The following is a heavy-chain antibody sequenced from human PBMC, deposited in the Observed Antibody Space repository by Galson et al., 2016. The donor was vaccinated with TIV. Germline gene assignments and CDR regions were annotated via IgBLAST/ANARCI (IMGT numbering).Heavy chain of an antibody. CDR1: GFTFSSYA. Sequence: CAASGFTFSSYAISWVRQAPGKGLEWVSIINDRGDDTYYADSVKGRFTISRDNSKNTLYLQMHSLRAEDTALYFCAKGGSAFSYGYAFDMWGQGTMVTVSS. V-gene: IGHV3-23*01. CDR2: INDRGDDT. CDR3: AKGGSAFSYGYAFDM. D-gene: IGHD5-18*01. J-gene: IGHJ3*02.